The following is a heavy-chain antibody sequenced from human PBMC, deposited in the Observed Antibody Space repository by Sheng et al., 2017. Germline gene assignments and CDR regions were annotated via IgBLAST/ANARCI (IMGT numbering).Heavy chain of an antibody. CDR1: GYTFSSYA. V-gene: IGHV1-18*01. J-gene: IGHJ4*02. Sequence: QVQLVQSGAEVKKPGASVKVSCKASGYTFSSYAFSWVRQAPGQGLEWMGWISLYNGDTNYAQKFQGRVTMTTDTSTSTTYMELRNLRSDDTAVYYCARLAYGANYLDYWGQGTLVTVSS. CDR2: ISLYNGDT. D-gene: IGHD3-10*01. CDR3: ARLAYGANYLDY.